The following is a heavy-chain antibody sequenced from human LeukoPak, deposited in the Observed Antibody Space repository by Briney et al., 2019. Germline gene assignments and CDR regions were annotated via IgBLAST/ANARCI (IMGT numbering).Heavy chain of an antibody. J-gene: IGHJ4*02. CDR1: GFTFDDYA. CDR3: VRERFHGSGAPKFDF. V-gene: IGHV3-21*06. Sequence: AGSLTLSCAASGFTFDDYAMHWVSQTPRKGLGWVSCISGSGSYIYYADSVKGRFTISRDNDKNSLHLQGNSLRREDMAVYYCVRERFHGSGAPKFDFWGQGTLVTVSS. D-gene: IGHD3-10*01. CDR2: ISGSGSYI.